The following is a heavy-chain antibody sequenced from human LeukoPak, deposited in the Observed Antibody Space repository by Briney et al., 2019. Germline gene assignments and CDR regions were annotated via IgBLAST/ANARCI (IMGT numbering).Heavy chain of an antibody. J-gene: IGHJ4*02. CDR1: GYTFTSYD. Sequence: GASVKVSCKASGYTFTSYDINWVRQATGQGLEWMGWMNPNSGNTGHAQKFQGRVTMTRNTSISTAYMELSSLRSEDTAVYYCARGVVRKKSSPYYDFWSGYYGVDYWGQGTLVTVSS. D-gene: IGHD3-3*01. V-gene: IGHV1-8*01. CDR3: ARGVVRKKSSPYYDFWSGYYGVDY. CDR2: MNPNSGNT.